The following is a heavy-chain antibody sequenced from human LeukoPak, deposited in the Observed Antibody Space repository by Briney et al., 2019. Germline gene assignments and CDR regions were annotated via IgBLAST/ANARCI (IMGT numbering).Heavy chain of an antibody. J-gene: IGHJ4*02. V-gene: IGHV4-39*01. CDR1: GGSISSSSYY. D-gene: IGHD6-19*01. Sequence: SETLSLTCTVSGGSISSSSYYWGWIRQPPGKGLEWIGSIYYSGSTYYNPSLKSRVTISVDTSKNQFSPKLSSVTAADTAVYYCARQKRLVPDYWGQGTLVTVSS. CDR2: IYYSGST. CDR3: ARQKRLVPDY.